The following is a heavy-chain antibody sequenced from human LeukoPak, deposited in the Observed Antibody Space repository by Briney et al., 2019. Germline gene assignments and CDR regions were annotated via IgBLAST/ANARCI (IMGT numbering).Heavy chain of an antibody. Sequence: SETLSLTCTVSGGSISSYYWSWLRQPAGKGLEWIGRIYTSGSTNYNASIKSRVSMSVDTSKNQFSLKLSPVAAADTAVFYCARENSGSYREFDYWGQGTLVTVSS. V-gene: IGHV4-4*07. J-gene: IGHJ4*02. CDR2: IYTSGST. CDR3: ARENSGSYREFDY. CDR1: GGSISSYY. D-gene: IGHD1-26*01.